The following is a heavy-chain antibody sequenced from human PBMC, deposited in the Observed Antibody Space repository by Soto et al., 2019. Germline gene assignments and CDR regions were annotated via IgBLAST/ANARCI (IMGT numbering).Heavy chain of an antibody. V-gene: IGHV3-30*03. Sequence: QVQLVESGGGVVQPGRSLRLSCAASGFTFSSYGMHWVRQAPGKGLEWVALISNDGSNKYYVDSVKGRFTISRDNSKNTLYLKMNSLGAEDTAVYYCGGGHYFSDYWGQGTLITVSS. D-gene: IGHD3-16*01. J-gene: IGHJ4*02. CDR1: GFTFSSYG. CDR2: ISNDGSNK. CDR3: GGGHYFSDY.